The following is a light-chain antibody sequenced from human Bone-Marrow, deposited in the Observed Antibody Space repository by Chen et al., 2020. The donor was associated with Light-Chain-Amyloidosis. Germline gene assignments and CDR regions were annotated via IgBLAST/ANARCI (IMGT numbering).Light chain of an antibody. CDR1: QDIGNY. CDR3: QEYDDAPWT. V-gene: IGKV1-27*01. CDR2: DAS. J-gene: IGKJ1*01. Sequence: DIQMTQSPSSLSASVGDRVTVTCRASQDIGNYLAWYHQKPGTVPKLLVYDASDLESGVPSRCSASGSGADFTLTISSLQPEDVGTYYCQEYDDAPWTFGQGTKVEIK.